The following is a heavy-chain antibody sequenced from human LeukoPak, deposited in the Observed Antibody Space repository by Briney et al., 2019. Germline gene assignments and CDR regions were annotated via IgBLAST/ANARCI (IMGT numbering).Heavy chain of an antibody. CDR3: ATAFGVVDFDY. CDR1: GYTFTGYY. CDR2: INPKSGDT. V-gene: IGHV1-2*02. D-gene: IGHD3-3*01. Sequence: ASVKVSCKASGYTFTGYYMHWVRQAPGQGLEWMGWINPKSGDTNYAQKFQGRVTMTRDTSISTAYMELSRLTSDDTALYYCATAFGVVDFDYWGQGTLVTVSS. J-gene: IGHJ4*02.